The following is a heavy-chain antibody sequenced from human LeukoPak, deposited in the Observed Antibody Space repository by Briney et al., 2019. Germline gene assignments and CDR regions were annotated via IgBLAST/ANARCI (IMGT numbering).Heavy chain of an antibody. V-gene: IGHV3-30*04. Sequence: GGSLRLSYAASGFTFSSYAMHWVRQAPGKGLEWVAVISYDGSNKYYADSVKGRFTISRDNSKNTLYLQMNSLRAEDTAVYYCARGVLLEYCSSTSCEFFDYWGQGTLVTVSS. CDR2: ISYDGSNK. J-gene: IGHJ4*02. CDR3: ARGVLLEYCSSTSCEFFDY. D-gene: IGHD2-2*01. CDR1: GFTFSSYA.